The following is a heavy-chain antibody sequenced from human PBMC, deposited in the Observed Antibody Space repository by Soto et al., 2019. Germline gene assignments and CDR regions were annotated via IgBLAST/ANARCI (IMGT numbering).Heavy chain of an antibody. CDR3: ASHYSSTWYPYYFDY. Sequence: PXGSLRLSCAASGFTFSRFGMHWVRQAPGKGLEWVAVISFDGSNKYYADSVKGRFTISRDNSKNTLFLQMNSLRADDTAVYYCASHYSSTWYPYYFDYWGQGTLVTVSS. CDR1: GFTFSRFG. V-gene: IGHV3-30*03. CDR2: ISFDGSNK. J-gene: IGHJ4*02. D-gene: IGHD6-13*01.